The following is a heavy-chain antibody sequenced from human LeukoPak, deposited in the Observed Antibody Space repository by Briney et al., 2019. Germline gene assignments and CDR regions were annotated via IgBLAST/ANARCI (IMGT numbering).Heavy chain of an antibody. V-gene: IGHV3-9*01. CDR1: GFTFDDYA. CDR2: ISWNSGSI. D-gene: IGHD4-17*01. Sequence: QPGRSLRLSCAASGFTFDDYAMPWVRQAPGKGLEWVSGISWNSGSIGYADSVKGRFTISRDNAKNSLYLQMNSLRAEDTALYYCAKESKDSGDYEYWGQGTLVTVSS. CDR3: AKESKDSGDYEY. J-gene: IGHJ4*02.